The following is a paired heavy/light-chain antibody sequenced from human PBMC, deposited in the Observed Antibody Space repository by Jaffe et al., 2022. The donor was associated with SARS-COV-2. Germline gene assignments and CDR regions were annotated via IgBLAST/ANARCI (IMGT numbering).Light chain of an antibody. J-gene: IGKJ2*01. CDR3: QQYSSHSYT. CDR1: QSISTW. Sequence: DIQMTQSPSTLSASVGDRVIITCRASQSISTWLAWYQQKPGEAPKLLIYRASSLRSGVPSRFSGSGSGTDFTLTISSLQHDDSATYYCQQYSSHSYTFGQGTKLEIK. V-gene: IGKV1-5*03. CDR2: RAS.
Heavy chain of an antibody. CDR1: GNTRSELS. D-gene: IGHD2-15*01. CDR3: ATHRDSVYTSYWDKTPAGFDY. J-gene: IGHJ4*02. Sequence: QVQLVQSGAEVAKPGASVKVSCKASGNTRSELSMHWVRQIPGKGLEWMGGFDPEDDEIIYAQKFKGRVTMTEDTSTDTAYMELSSLRSEDTAVYYCATHRDSVYTSYWDKTPAGFDYWGQGTLVTVSS. V-gene: IGHV1-24*01. CDR2: FDPEDDEI.